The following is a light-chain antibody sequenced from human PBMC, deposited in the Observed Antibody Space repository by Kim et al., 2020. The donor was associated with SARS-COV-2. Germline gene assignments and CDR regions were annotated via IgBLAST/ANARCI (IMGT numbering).Light chain of an antibody. CDR3: QQYYSTPLT. V-gene: IGKV4-1*01. J-gene: IGKJ3*01. CDR2: WAS. Sequence: ATIKGKSSQSVLYSSNNKNYLAWYQQKPGQPPKLLIYWASTRESGVPDRFSGSGSGTDFTLTISSLQAEDVAVYYCQQYYSTPLTFGPGTKVDIK. CDR1: QSVLYSSNNKNY.